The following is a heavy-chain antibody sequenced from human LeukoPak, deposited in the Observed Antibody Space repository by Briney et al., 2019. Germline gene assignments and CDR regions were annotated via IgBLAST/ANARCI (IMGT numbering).Heavy chain of an antibody. CDR2: INPSGGST. J-gene: IGHJ4*02. V-gene: IGHV1-46*01. CDR3: AREVATITVAAAGGIDY. CDR1: GYTFTSHH. D-gene: IGHD5-12*01. Sequence: GASVKVSCKASGYTFTSHHMHWVRQAPGQGLEWMGIINPSGGSTNYAQKFQSRVTMTTDTSTSTAYMELRSLRSDDTAVYYCAREVATITVAAAGGIDYWGQGTLVTVSS.